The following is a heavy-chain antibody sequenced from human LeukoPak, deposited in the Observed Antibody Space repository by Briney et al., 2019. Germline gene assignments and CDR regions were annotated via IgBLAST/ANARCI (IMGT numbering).Heavy chain of an antibody. J-gene: IGHJ4*02. V-gene: IGHV3-9*01. CDR3: AQAYYYSGSGSYSPVDY. CDR1: GFTFDDYS. D-gene: IGHD3-10*01. Sequence: LPGGSLKLSCAASGFTFDDYSMHWVRQVPGKGLEWVSGISCDNSGISYADSLKGRVTISRDNAKTSLSLQMNGLRAEDTALYYCAQAYYYSGSGSYSPVDYWGQGCLVTVSS. CDR2: ISCDNSGI.